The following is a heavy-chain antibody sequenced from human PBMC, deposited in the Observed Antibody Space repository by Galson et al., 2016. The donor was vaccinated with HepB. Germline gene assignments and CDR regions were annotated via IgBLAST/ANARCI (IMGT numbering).Heavy chain of an antibody. CDR3: AITHYYDSSADSYHY. CDR2: IDPSDSYT. D-gene: IGHD3-22*01. J-gene: IGHJ4*02. Sequence: QSGAEVKKPGESLRISCKGSGYSFTSYWISWVRQMPGKGLEWMGRIDPSDSYTKYSPSFQDHVTISADKSISTAYLQWSSLKASDTAMYYCAITHYYDSSADSYHYWGQGTLVTVSS. V-gene: IGHV5-10-1*01. CDR1: GYSFTSYW.